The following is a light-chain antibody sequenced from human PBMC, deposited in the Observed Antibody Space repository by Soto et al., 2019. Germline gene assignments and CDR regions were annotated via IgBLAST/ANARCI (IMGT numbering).Light chain of an antibody. CDR3: QSYDSSLSGSRV. J-gene: IGLJ1*01. CDR2: ANN. CDR1: SSNIGAGYD. Sequence: QSVLTQPPSVSGAPGQRVTISCTGSSSNIGAGYDVHWYQQLPGTAPKLLIYANNNRPSGVPDRFSGSKSGTSASLAITGLQAEDEADYYCQSYDSSLSGSRVFGPGTKVTVL. V-gene: IGLV1-40*01.